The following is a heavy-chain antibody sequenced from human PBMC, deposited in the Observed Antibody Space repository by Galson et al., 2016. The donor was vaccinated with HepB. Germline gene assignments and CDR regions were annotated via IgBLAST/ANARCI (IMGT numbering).Heavy chain of an antibody. Sequence: SLRLSCAASGFTIRNNGMHWVRQAPGTGLEWVAVITYGGGDKYYGDPVKGRFTISRDDSKNTLFLQMNSLRGEDTALYYCARGRSSAGYYGLDVWGQGTAVTVSS. D-gene: IGHD6-25*01. CDR3: ARGRSSAGYYGLDV. CDR2: ITYGGGDK. V-gene: IGHV3-33*01. CDR1: GFTIRNNG. J-gene: IGHJ6*02.